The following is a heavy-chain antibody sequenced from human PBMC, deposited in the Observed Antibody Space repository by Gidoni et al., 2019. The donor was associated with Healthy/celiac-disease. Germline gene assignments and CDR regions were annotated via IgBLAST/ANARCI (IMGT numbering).Heavy chain of an antibody. V-gene: IGHV1-69*04. Sequence: QVQLVQSGAEVKKPGSSVKVSCKASGGTFSSYAISWVRQAPGQGLEWMGRIIPILGIANYAQKFQGRVTIAADKSTSTAYMELSSLRSEDTAVYYCASHSHNWFDPWGQGTLVTFSS. CDR3: ASHSHNWFDP. CDR1: GGTFSSYA. J-gene: IGHJ5*02. CDR2: IIPILGIA. D-gene: IGHD2-21*01.